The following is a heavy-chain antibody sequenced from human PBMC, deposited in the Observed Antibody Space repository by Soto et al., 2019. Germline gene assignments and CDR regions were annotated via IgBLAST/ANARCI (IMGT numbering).Heavy chain of an antibody. J-gene: IGHJ3*02. Sequence: PGGSPRLSCAASGFTFSSYGMHWVRQAPGKGLEWVAVISYDGSNKYYADSVKGRFTISRDNSKNTLYLQMNSLRAEDTAVYYCASSLLTGYYNAFDIWGQGTMVTVSS. CDR1: GFTFSSYG. D-gene: IGHD3-9*01. V-gene: IGHV3-30*03. CDR2: ISYDGSNK. CDR3: ASSLLTGYYNAFDI.